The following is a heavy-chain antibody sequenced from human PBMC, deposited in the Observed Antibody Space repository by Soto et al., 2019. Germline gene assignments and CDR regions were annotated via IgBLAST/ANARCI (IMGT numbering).Heavy chain of an antibody. CDR2: ISGRGGST. V-gene: IGHV3-23*01. J-gene: IGHJ4*02. Sequence: GGSLRLSCAAAGFSFSSNAMGWVRQAPGKGLGWVSGISGRGGSTYYADSVKGRFTISRDNSKNTLYLQMNSLRDEDTAVYYCAKIAEAVAGTVYGYWGQGTLVT. D-gene: IGHD6-19*01. CDR3: AKIAEAVAGTVYGY. CDR1: GFSFSSNA.